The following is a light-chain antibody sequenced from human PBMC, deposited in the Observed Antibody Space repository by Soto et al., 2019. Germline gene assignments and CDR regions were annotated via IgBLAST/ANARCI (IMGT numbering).Light chain of an antibody. V-gene: IGLV2-14*01. CDR2: EVS. CDR1: SSDVGGYNY. Sequence: QSALTQPASVSGSPGQSITISCTGTSSDVGGYNYVSWYQQHPGKAPKLMIYEVSNRPSGVSNRFSGSKSGNTASLTISGLQAEDEADYYCSSYTSSSLYVFGTGTQLT. J-gene: IGLJ1*01. CDR3: SSYTSSSLYV.